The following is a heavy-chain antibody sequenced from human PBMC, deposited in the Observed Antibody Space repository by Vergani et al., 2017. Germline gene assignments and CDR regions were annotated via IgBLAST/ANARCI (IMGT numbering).Heavy chain of an antibody. J-gene: IGHJ3*02. CDR2: IYPGDSDT. CDR1: GYSFTSYW. CDR3: ARLGYNWNDVDFFDI. D-gene: IGHD1-20*01. Sequence: EVQLVQSGAEVKKPGESLKISCKGSGYSFTSYWIGWVRQMPGKGLEWMGIIYPGDSDTRYSPSFQGQVTISADKSISTAYLQWSSMKASDTAMYDCARLGYNWNDVDFFDIWGQGTMVTVSS. V-gene: IGHV5-51*01.